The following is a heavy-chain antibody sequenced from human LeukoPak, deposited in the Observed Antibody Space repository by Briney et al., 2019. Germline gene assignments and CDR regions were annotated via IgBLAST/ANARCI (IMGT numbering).Heavy chain of an antibody. D-gene: IGHD5-12*01. V-gene: IGHV3-48*03. CDR3: AGEGGYSGINAFDV. CDR1: GFTFSNYE. CDR2: ISSSGRII. Sequence: GGSLRLSCAASGFTFSNYEMNWVRQAPGKGLEWVSYISSSGRIIYYADSVKGRFTISRDNAKKSFYLQMNSLRAEDTAVYYCAGEGGYSGINAFDVWGQGTRVTVSS. J-gene: IGHJ3*01.